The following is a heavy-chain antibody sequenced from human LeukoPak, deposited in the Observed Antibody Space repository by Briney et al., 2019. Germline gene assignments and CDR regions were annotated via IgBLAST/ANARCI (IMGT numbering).Heavy chain of an antibody. D-gene: IGHD5-18*01. CDR1: GYTFTGYY. CDR3: ASQRGYRRYYFDY. Sequence: ASVKVSCKASGYTFTGYYMHWVRQAPGQGLEWMGWINPNSGGTNYAQKFQGRVTMTRDKSISTAYMELSRLRSDDTAVYYCASQRGYRRYYFDYWGQGTLVTVSS. CDR2: INPNSGGT. V-gene: IGHV1-2*02. J-gene: IGHJ4*02.